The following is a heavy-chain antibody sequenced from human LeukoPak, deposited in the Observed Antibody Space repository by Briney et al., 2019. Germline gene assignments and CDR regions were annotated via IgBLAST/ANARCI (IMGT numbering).Heavy chain of an antibody. Sequence: GESLKISCKGSGYIFTSYWIAWVRQMPGKGLEWMGIIYPGDSDTRYSPSFQGQVTISADKSINTAYVQWNTLKASDTAMYYCARSTQSGGVSHWGQGTLIIVSS. J-gene: IGHJ4*02. CDR2: IYPGDSDT. CDR3: ARSTQSGGVSH. D-gene: IGHD3-10*01. V-gene: IGHV5-51*01. CDR1: GYIFTSYW.